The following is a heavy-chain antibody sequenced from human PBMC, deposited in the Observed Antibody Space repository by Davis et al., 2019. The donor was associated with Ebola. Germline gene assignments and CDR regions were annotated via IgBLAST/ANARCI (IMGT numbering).Heavy chain of an antibody. J-gene: IGHJ3*02. D-gene: IGHD6-13*01. CDR3: AAAPGAGGGAFHI. Sequence: GESLKISCAASGFTFSSYWMHWVRQAPGKGLVWVSRINSDGSSTSYADSVKGRFTISRDNSKNIVSLQMNSLRAEDTAMYYCAAAPGAGGGAFHIWGQGTMVTVSS. V-gene: IGHV3-74*01. CDR2: INSDGSST. CDR1: GFTFSSYW.